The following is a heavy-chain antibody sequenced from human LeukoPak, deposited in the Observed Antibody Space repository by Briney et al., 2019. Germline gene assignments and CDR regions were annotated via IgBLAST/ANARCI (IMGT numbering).Heavy chain of an antibody. V-gene: IGHV4-39*01. J-gene: IGHJ4*02. CDR2: IYYSGST. Sequence: PSETLSLTCTVSGGSISSSSYYWGWIRQPPGKGLEWIGSIYYSGSTYYNPSLKSRVTISVDTSKNQFSLKLSSVTAADTAVYYCARATVTTKYYFDYWGQGTLVTVSS. D-gene: IGHD4-17*01. CDR1: GGSISSSSYY. CDR3: ARATVTTKYYFDY.